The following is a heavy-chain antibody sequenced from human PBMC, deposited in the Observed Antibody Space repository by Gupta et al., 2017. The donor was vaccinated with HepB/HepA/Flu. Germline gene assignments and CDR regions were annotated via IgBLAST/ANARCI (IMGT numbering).Heavy chain of an antibody. CDR1: GFTFSSYS. J-gene: IGHJ4*02. D-gene: IGHD6-6*01. V-gene: IGHV3-21*01. CDR2: ISSSSSYI. CDR3: ARASEYSSSSFDY. Sequence: EVQLVESGGGLVKPGGSLRLSCAASGFTFSSYSMNWVRQAPGKGLEWVSSISSSSSYIYYADAVKGRFTISRDNAKNSLYLQMNSLRAEDTAVYYCARASEYSSSSFDYGGQGTLVTVSS.